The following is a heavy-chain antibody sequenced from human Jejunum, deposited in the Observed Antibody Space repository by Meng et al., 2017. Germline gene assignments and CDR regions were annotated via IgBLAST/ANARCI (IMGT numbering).Heavy chain of an antibody. CDR3: AHTDQRWGYGQYAYDM. CDR2: IYWNDDE. V-gene: IGHV2-5*01. D-gene: IGHD3-16*01. CDR1: GFSFSTRREG. J-gene: IGHJ4*02. Sequence: SGPTLVKPTQTLTLTCTFSGFSFSTRREGVGWIRQPPGKALEWLALIYWNDDERHSPSLQSRLTITKDTSKNQVILTMTDMDPVDTATYYCAHTDQRWGYGQYAYDMWGQRSLVTVSS.